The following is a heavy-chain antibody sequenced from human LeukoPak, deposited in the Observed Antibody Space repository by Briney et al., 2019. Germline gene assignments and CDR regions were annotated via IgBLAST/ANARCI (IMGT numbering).Heavy chain of an antibody. CDR3: AKDFGHCSGGSCYPILY. CDR1: EFSVGSNY. Sequence: GGSLRLSCAASEFSVGSNYMTWVRQAPGKGLEWVSLIYSGGSTYYADSVKGRFTISRDNSKNTLYLQMNSLRAEDTAVYYCAKDFGHCSGGSCYPILYWGQGTLVTVSS. V-gene: IGHV3-66*01. D-gene: IGHD2-15*01. J-gene: IGHJ4*02. CDR2: IYSGGST.